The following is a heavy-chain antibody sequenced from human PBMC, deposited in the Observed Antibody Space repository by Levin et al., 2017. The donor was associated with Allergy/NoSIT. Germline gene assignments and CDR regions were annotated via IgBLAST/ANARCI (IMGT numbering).Heavy chain of an antibody. Sequence: PGGSLRLSCAASGFTFSSYAMHWVRQAPGKGLEWVAVISYDGSNKYYADSVKGRFTISRDNSKNTLYLQMNSLRAEDTAVYYCARDPSFVVVTAMCAFDIWGQGTMVTVSS. J-gene: IGHJ3*02. CDR2: ISYDGSNK. CDR1: GFTFSSYA. CDR3: ARDPSFVVVTAMCAFDI. V-gene: IGHV3-30*04. D-gene: IGHD2-21*02.